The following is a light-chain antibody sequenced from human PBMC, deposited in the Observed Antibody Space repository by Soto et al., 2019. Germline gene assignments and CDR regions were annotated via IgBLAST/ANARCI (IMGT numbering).Light chain of an antibody. V-gene: IGKV1-9*01. J-gene: IGKJ4*01. Sequence: DIQLTQSPSFLSASVGDRVTITCRASQGISSYLAWYQQKPGKAPKLLIYAASTLQSGVPSRFSGSGSGTEFTLTISSRQPEDFATYYCQQFNSYPLTFGGGTKVEIK. CDR3: QQFNSYPLT. CDR1: QGISSY. CDR2: AAS.